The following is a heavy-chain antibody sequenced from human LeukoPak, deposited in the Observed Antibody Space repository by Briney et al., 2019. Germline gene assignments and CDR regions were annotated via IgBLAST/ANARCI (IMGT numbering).Heavy chain of an antibody. Sequence: ASVKVSCKASGYTFTSNYMHWLRQAPGQGLEWVGVINPSGGSTIYAQKFQGRVTMTRDMSTSTDYMELSSLKSEDTAVYYCARGGYTTGYYYYMDVWGKGTTVTISS. J-gene: IGHJ6*03. CDR2: INPSGGST. CDR3: ARGGYTTGYYYYMDV. D-gene: IGHD6-25*01. CDR1: GYTFTSNY. V-gene: IGHV1-46*01.